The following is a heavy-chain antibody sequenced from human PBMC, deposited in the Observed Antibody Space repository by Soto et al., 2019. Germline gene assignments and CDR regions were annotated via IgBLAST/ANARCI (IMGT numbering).Heavy chain of an antibody. CDR3: ARGDFDSSANYYAGWFDP. CDR1: GYIFTGYY. J-gene: IGHJ5*02. V-gene: IGHV1-2*02. CDR2: FNPNSGGT. Sequence: QVQLVQSGAEVKKPGASVKVSCKASGYIFTGYYMHWLRQAPGQGLEWMGWFNPNSGGTKYAQKSQGRVTMTNDTSINTAYMELSGLISDDTAVYYCARGDFDSSANYYAGWFDPWGQGTLVTVSS. D-gene: IGHD3-22*01.